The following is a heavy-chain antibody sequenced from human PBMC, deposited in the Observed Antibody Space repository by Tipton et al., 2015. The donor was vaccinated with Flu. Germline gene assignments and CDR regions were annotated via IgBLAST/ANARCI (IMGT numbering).Heavy chain of an antibody. D-gene: IGHD2/OR15-2a*01. J-gene: IGHJ6*02. CDR1: GYTFTGYY. CDR3: ARDEVQNYYYYGMDV. CDR2: INPNSGGT. V-gene: IGHV1-2*06. Sequence: QLVQSGAEVKKPGASVKVSCKASGYTFTGYYMHWVRQAPGQGLEWMGRINPNSGGTNYAQKFQGRVTMTRDTSISTAYMKLSRLRSDDTAVYYCARDEVQNYYYYGMDVWGQGTTVTVSS.